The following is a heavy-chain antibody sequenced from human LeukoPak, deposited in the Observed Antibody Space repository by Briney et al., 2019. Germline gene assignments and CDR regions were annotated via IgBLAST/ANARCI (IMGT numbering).Heavy chain of an antibody. Sequence: GGSLRLSCAASGFTFSSYAMLWVRQAPGKGLEWVSAISGSGGSTYYADSVKGRFTISRDNSKNTLYLQMHILRAGDTAVYFCAKGGTVTTPFEPWGERALVTVSS. J-gene: IGHJ5*02. D-gene: IGHD4-17*01. CDR1: GFTFSSYA. CDR2: ISGSGGST. V-gene: IGHV3-23*01. CDR3: AKGGTVTTPFEP.